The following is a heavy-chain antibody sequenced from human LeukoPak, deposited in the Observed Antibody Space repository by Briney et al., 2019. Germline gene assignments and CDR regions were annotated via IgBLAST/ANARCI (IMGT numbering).Heavy chain of an antibody. D-gene: IGHD1-14*01. CDR1: GFSFSFSDSY. CDR3: ARGPGNRGYFDY. V-gene: IGHV3-11*01. CDR2: ISKSGSTI. Sequence: GGSLRLSCTASGFSFSFSDSYLIWIRQAPGKGLEWVTYISKSGSTIYYPDSVKGRFTISRDNAKNSVYLQMNSLRAEDTAVYYCARGPGNRGYFDYWGQGPLVTVSS. J-gene: IGHJ4*02.